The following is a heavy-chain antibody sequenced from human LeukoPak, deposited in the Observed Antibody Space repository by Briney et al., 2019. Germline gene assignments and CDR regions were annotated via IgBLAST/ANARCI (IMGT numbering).Heavy chain of an antibody. Sequence: LPGGSLRLSCAASGFTFDDYGMSWVRHAPGKGLEWVSGINWNGGSTGYADSVKGRFTISRDNAKNSLYLQMNSLRAEDTALYYCARLGVGATREAFDIWGQGTMVTVSS. CDR3: ARLGVGATREAFDI. CDR1: GFTFDDYG. V-gene: IGHV3-20*04. CDR2: INWNGGST. D-gene: IGHD1-26*01. J-gene: IGHJ3*02.